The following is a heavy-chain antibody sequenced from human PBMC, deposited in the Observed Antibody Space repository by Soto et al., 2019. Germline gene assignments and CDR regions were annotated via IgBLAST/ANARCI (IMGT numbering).Heavy chain of an antibody. CDR3: AGSLGYCDKGGYYYYYRDV. CDR2: MNPNSGNT. CDR1: GYTFTSYD. V-gene: IGHV1-8*01. J-gene: IGHJ6*03. Sequence: QVQLVQSGAEVKKPGASVKVSCKASGYTFTSYDINWVRQATGQGLEWMGWMNPNSGNTGYAQKFQGRVTMTRNTSISTAYMELSSLRSEDTAVYYCAGSLGYCDKGGYYYYYRDVWGKGSTVTVSS. D-gene: IGHD3-22*01.